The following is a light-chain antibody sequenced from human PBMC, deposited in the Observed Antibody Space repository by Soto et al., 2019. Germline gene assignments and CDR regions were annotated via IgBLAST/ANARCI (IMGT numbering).Light chain of an antibody. CDR1: QSVSSNH. J-gene: IGKJ2*01. CDR3: QQYGGSTYT. CDR2: GAS. V-gene: IGKV3-20*01. Sequence: EIVLTQSPGSLSLSPREGATLSCRASQSVSSNHLAWYQQKPGQAPRLLIYGASRRAAGIPDRFSGSGSGTDFTLTISRLEPEDFAVYYCQQYGGSTYTFGQGTKVDIK.